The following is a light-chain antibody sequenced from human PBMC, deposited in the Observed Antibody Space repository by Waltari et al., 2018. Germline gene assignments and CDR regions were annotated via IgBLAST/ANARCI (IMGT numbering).Light chain of an antibody. CDR1: QSISSY. Sequence: DIQMTQSPSSLSASVGDRVTITCRASQSISSYLNWFQQKPGKAPKLLIYEAFNLKSGVPSRFSGSASGTNFTLTIGSLQTEDFATYYCQQSYHNPPTFGQGTRLDIE. J-gene: IGKJ5*01. V-gene: IGKV1-39*01. CDR2: EAF. CDR3: QQSYHNPPT.